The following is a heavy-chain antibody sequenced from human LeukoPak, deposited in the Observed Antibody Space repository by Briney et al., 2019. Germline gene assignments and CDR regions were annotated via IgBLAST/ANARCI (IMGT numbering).Heavy chain of an antibody. CDR1: GYSFTSYW. D-gene: IGHD6-6*01. V-gene: IGHV5-51*01. CDR2: IYPGDSDT. Sequence: GESLKISCKGSGYSFTSYWIGWVRQMPGKGLEWMGIIYPGDSDTRYSPSFQGQVTISADKSISTAYLQWSSLKASDTAMYYCARQEGSSSSENWFDPWDQGTLVTVSS. CDR3: ARQEGSSSSENWFDP. J-gene: IGHJ5*02.